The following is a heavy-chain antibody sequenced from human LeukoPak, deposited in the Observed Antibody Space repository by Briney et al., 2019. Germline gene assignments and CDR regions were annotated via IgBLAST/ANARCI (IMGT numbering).Heavy chain of an antibody. V-gene: IGHV1-18*01. Sequence: ASVKVSCKATGYSFTSFGIAWVRQAPGQGLEWMGWISGYNGHTNYAQKLQGRVTMTTDTSTSTAYMELRSLRSDDTAVYYCARDRGSYCSGGSCTSQYWGQGTLVTVSS. CDR2: ISGYNGHT. J-gene: IGHJ4*02. D-gene: IGHD2-15*01. CDR3: ARDRGSYCSGGSCTSQY. CDR1: GYSFTSFG.